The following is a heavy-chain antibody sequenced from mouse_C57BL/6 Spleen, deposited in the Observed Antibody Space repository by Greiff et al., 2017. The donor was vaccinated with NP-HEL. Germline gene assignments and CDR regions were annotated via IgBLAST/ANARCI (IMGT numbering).Heavy chain of an antibody. J-gene: IGHJ2*01. Sequence: VQLKESGTVLARPGASVKMSCKTSGYTFTSYWMHWVKQRPGQGLEWIGAIYPGNSDTSYNQKFKGKAKLTAVTSASTAYMELSSLTNEDSAVYDCTRTILLRGFDYWGQGTTLTVSS. D-gene: IGHD1-1*01. V-gene: IGHV1-5*01. CDR3: TRTILLRGFDY. CDR1: GYTFTSYW. CDR2: IYPGNSDT.